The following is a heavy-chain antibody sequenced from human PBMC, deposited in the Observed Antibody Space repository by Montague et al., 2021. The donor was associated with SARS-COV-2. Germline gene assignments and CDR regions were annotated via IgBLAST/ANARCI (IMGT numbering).Heavy chain of an antibody. D-gene: IGHD6-19*01. Sequence: SLRLSCAASGFTFDDYAMHWVRQAPGKALEWVSGISWGSNSIGYGDSVKGLFTISRDNAKNSLYLQMNSLRAEDTGLYYCAKGQKIKWLVLHSAPDWFDPWGQGTLVTVSS. J-gene: IGHJ5*02. CDR1: GFTFDDYA. CDR2: ISWGSNSI. CDR3: AKGQKIKWLVLHSAPDWFDP. V-gene: IGHV3-9*01.